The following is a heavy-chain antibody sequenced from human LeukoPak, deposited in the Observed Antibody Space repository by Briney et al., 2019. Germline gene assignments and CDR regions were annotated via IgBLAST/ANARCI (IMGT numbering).Heavy chain of an antibody. Sequence: GGSLRLSXAASGFTFSSYGMHWVRQAPGKGLEWVAVIWYDGSNKYYADSVKGRFTISRDNSKNTLYLQMNSLRAEDTAVYYCAKDMGPYSYALDYWGQGTLVTVSS. V-gene: IGHV3-33*06. CDR1: GFTFSSYG. CDR2: IWYDGSNK. J-gene: IGHJ4*02. D-gene: IGHD5-18*01. CDR3: AKDMGPYSYALDY.